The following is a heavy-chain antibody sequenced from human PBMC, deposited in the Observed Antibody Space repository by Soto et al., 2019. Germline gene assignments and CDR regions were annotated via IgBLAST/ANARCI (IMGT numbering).Heavy chain of an antibody. J-gene: IGHJ2*01. CDR3: VGEAGSGSPDWYFNL. CDR2: IFPSGST. D-gene: IGHD1-26*01. V-gene: IGHV4-30-2*01. CDR1: GGSISSGGFS. Sequence: QLQLQESGAGLVKPSQTLSLTCAVSGGSISSGGFSWSWIRQPPGKGLEWIGYIFPSGSTYYHPSPQRRVNISVNTSKNQFSRNMSSVAAADTAVCYCVGEAGSGSPDWYFNLWGRGTLVTVSS.